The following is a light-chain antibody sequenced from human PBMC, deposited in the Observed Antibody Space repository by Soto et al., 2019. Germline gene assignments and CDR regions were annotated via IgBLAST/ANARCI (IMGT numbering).Light chain of an antibody. Sequence: EIVLTQSPGTLSLSPGERATLSCRASQSVSSTSLAWYQQKPGQAPRLLIFGASSRATGIPDRFSGSGSGTDFTLTISRLEPEDCALYFCQQYGSSPPYTFGQGTKLEIK. CDR2: GAS. CDR1: QSVSSTS. V-gene: IGKV3-20*01. CDR3: QQYGSSPPYT. J-gene: IGKJ2*01.